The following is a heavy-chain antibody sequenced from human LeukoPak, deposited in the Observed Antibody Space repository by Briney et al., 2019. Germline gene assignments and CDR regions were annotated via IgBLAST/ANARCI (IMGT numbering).Heavy chain of an antibody. J-gene: IGHJ4*02. Sequence: ASVKVSCKASGYTFTSYYMHWVRQAPGQGLEWMGIINPSGGSTSYAQKFQGRVTMTRDMSTSTVYMELSSLRSEDTAVYYCARGRPYDSSGYIDQDYWGQGTLVTVSS. CDR1: GYTFTSYY. CDR3: ARGRPYDSSGYIDQDY. V-gene: IGHV1-46*01. D-gene: IGHD3-22*01. CDR2: INPSGGST.